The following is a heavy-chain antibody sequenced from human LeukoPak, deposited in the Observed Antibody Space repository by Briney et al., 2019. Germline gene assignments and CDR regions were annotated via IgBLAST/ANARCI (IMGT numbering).Heavy chain of an antibody. CDR1: GYSISSGYY. J-gene: IGHJ4*02. D-gene: IGHD3-10*01. Sequence: PSETLSLTCTVSGYSISSGYYWGWIRQPPGKGLEWIGSIYHSGSTYYNPSLKSRVTISVDTSKNQFSLKLSSVTAADTAVYYCASQNSGPPYGHFDYWGQGTLVTVS. CDR2: IYHSGST. CDR3: ASQNSGPPYGHFDY. V-gene: IGHV4-38-2*02.